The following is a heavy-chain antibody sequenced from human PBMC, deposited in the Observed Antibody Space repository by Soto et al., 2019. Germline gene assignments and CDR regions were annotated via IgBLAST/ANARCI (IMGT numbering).Heavy chain of an antibody. CDR1: GFTFSSYW. J-gene: IGHJ6*02. CDR2: INSDGNTT. Sequence: EVQLVESGGGLVQPGGSLRLSCAASGFTFSSYWMHWVRQVPGKGLEWVTHINSDGNTTTYADSVKGRFTISRDNAKNTLYLQMNSLRAEDTAVYYCVRTPNSHPIRPYYYYGMDVWGQGTTVTVSS. D-gene: IGHD5-18*01. CDR3: VRTPNSHPIRPYYYYGMDV. V-gene: IGHV3-74*01.